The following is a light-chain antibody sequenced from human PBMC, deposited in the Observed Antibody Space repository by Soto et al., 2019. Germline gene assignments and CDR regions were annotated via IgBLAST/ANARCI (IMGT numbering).Light chain of an antibody. V-gene: IGKV3-20*01. J-gene: IGKJ1*01. CDR2: GAS. Sequence: EIVLTQSPGTLSLSPGEIATLSCRASQSITNNYLAWYQQKPGRAHRLLIYGASSRATGIPDRFSGSGSGTEFTLTISSLQPDDVASYYCQKYNSAPWKFGQGTKVDIK. CDR1: QSITNNY. CDR3: QKYNSAPWK.